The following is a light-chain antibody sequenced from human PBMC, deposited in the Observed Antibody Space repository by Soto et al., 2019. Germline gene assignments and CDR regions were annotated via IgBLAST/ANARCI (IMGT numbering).Light chain of an antibody. Sequence: EIVLTQSPGTLSSFPGDRVTLSCRASQGVGNNLAWYQQKPGQAPRLLIYGGSSRATGIPVRFSGSGSETDFTLTITRLEPEDFAVYYCQQYSSSRTFGQGTKVDI. CDR3: QQYSSSRT. CDR1: QGVGNN. V-gene: IGKV3-20*01. CDR2: GGS. J-gene: IGKJ1*01.